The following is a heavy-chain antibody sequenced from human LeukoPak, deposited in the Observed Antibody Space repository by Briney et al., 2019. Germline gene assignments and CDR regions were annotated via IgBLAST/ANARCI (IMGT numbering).Heavy chain of an antibody. CDR3: ARGQVRGFDY. J-gene: IGHJ4*02. D-gene: IGHD3-10*01. CDR2: IGTAGDT. V-gene: IGHV3-13*01. Sequence: PGGSLRLCCAASGFTFSSYDMHWVRQATGKGLEWVSAIGTAGDTYYPGSVKGRFTISRENAKNSLYLQMNILRAGDTAVYYCARGQVRGFDYWGQGTLVTVSS. CDR1: GFTFSSYD.